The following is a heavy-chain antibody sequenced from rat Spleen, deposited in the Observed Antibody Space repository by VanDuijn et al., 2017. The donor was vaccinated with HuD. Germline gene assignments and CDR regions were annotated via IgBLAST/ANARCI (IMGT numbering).Heavy chain of an antibody. V-gene: IGHV5-7*01. CDR1: GFTFSDYN. CDR2: ISYDGSST. Sequence: EVQLVESGGGLVQPGRSLKLSCAASGFTFSDYNMAWVRQAPKKGLEWVATISYDGSSTYYRDSVKGRFTISRDNAKGTLYLQMDSLRSEDTATYYCTTDRPGALMEAWGQGVMVTVSS. D-gene: IGHD1-3*01. J-gene: IGHJ2*01. CDR3: TTDRPGALMEA.